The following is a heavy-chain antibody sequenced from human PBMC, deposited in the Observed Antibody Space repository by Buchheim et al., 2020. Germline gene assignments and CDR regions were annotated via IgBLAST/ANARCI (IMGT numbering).Heavy chain of an antibody. J-gene: IGHJ6*03. D-gene: IGHD6-6*01. Sequence: QVQLVESGGGVVQPGRSLRLSCAASVFTFSSYGMHWVRQAPGKGLECVSVICYDVSNKYYADSVKGRFTISRDNSKNTLYLQMNSLRAEDTAVYYCARERYSSSSYYYYYMDVGGKGTT. CDR3: ARERYSSSSYYYYYMDV. CDR1: VFTFSSYG. V-gene: IGHV3-33*01. CDR2: ICYDVSNK.